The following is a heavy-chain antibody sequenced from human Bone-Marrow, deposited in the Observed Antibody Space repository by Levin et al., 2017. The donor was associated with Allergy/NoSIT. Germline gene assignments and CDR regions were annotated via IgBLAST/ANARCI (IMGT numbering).Heavy chain of an antibody. CDR1: GGTFSSYA. CDR2: IIPIFGTA. J-gene: IGHJ6*02. Sequence: SVKVSCKASGGTFSSYAISWVRQAPGQGLEWMGGIIPIFGTANYAQKFQGRVTITADESTSTAYMELSSLRSEDTAVYYCWFGDPFQTYGMDVWGQGTTVTVSS. D-gene: IGHD3-10*01. V-gene: IGHV1-69*13. CDR3: WFGDPFQTYGMDV.